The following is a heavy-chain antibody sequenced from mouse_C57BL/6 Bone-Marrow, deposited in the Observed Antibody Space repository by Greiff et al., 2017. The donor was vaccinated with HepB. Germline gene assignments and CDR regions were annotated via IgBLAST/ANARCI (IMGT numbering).Heavy chain of an antibody. CDR1: GFTFSSYA. CDR3: ARGHLLLRPWFAY. V-gene: IGHV5-4*01. Sequence: EVQRVESGGGLVKPGGSLKLSCAASGFTFSSYAMSWVRQTPEKRLEWVATISDGGSYTYYPDNVKGRFTISRDNAKNNLYLQMSHLKSEDTAMYYCARGHLLLRPWFAYWGQGTLVTVSA. J-gene: IGHJ3*01. CDR2: ISDGGSYT. D-gene: IGHD1-1*01.